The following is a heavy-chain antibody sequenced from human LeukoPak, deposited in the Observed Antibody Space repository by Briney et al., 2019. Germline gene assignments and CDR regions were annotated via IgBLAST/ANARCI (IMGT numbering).Heavy chain of an antibody. CDR2: IIPIFGTA. V-gene: IGHV1-69*01. Sequence: SVKVSCKASGGTFSSYAISWVRQAPGQGLEWMGGIIPIFGTANYAQKFQGRVTITADESTSTAYMELSSLRSEDTAVYYCALFPRLGYCSSTSCYTIVDYWGQGTLVTVSS. CDR1: GGTFSSYA. D-gene: IGHD2-2*02. J-gene: IGHJ4*02. CDR3: ALFPRLGYCSSTSCYTIVDY.